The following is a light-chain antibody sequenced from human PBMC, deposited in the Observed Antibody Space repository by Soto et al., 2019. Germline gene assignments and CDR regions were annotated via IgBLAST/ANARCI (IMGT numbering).Light chain of an antibody. J-gene: IGKJ1*01. V-gene: IGKV3-15*01. CDR3: QHEHNWTPWT. Sequence: EILMTQSPATLSVSPGERATLSCRARQRVSSNVAWYQQKHGQAPRILIYGASTRATGIPARFIGSESGPEVTLTIRSLQSEELEVYDWQHEHNWTPWTFGQGKKVE. CDR1: QRVSSN. CDR2: GAS.